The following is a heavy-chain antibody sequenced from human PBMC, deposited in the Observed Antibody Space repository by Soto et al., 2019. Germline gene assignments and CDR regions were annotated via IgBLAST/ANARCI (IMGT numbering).Heavy chain of an antibody. D-gene: IGHD3-3*01. CDR3: ARGDCWSGYGDYYYGMDV. CDR2: INPSGGST. Sequence: QVQLVQSGAEVKKPGASVKVSCKASGYTFTSYYMHWVRQAPGQGLEWMGIINPSGGSTSYAQKFHSRGTMAGDTCTRTVYMELSSLRSEDTAVYYCARGDCWSGYGDYYYGMDVWGQGTKVIVSS. CDR1: GYTFTSYY. V-gene: IGHV1-46*01. J-gene: IGHJ6*02.